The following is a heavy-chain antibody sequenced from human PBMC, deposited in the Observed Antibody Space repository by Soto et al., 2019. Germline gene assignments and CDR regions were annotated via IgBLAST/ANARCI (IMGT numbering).Heavy chain of an antibody. CDR2: ISSSSSYI. Sequence: GGSLRLSCAASGFTFSSYSMNWVRQAPGKGLEWVSSISSSSSYIYYADSVKGRFTISRDNAKNSLYLQMNSLRAEDTAVYYCARGSGRGVRVDWGQGTLVTVSS. CDR1: GFTFSSYS. V-gene: IGHV3-21*01. CDR3: ARGSGRGVRVD. J-gene: IGHJ4*02. D-gene: IGHD3-10*01.